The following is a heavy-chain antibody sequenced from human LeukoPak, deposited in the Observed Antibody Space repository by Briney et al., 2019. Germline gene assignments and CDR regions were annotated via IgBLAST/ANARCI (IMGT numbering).Heavy chain of an antibody. V-gene: IGHV3-21*01. Sequence: GGSLRLSCAASGFTFSSYSMNWVRQAPGKGLEWVSSISSSSSYIYYADSVKGRFTTSRDNAKNSLYLQMNSLRAEDTAVYYCARWERDCSSTSCTRIYGMDVWGQGTTVTVSS. D-gene: IGHD2-2*01. J-gene: IGHJ6*02. CDR3: ARWERDCSSTSCTRIYGMDV. CDR2: ISSSSSYI. CDR1: GFTFSSYS.